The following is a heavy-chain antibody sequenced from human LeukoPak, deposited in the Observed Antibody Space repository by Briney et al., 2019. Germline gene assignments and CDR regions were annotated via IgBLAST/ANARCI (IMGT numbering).Heavy chain of an antibody. CDR3: AKGAARGGKMYYYDSSGYFLDY. V-gene: IGHV3-23*01. Sequence: GGSLRLSCAVSGFTFSSYAMSWVRQPPGKGLEWDSAISGSGGSTYYADSVKGRFTIPRDNSKNTLYLQMNSLRAEDTSVYYCAKGAARGGKMYYYDSSGYFLDYWGQGTLVTVPS. CDR2: ISGSGGST. D-gene: IGHD3-22*01. J-gene: IGHJ4*02. CDR1: GFTFSSYA.